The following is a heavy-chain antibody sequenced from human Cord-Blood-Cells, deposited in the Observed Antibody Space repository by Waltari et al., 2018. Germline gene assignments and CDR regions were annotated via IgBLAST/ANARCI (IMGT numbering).Heavy chain of an antibody. V-gene: IGHV3-21*01. CDR2: ISSSSSYI. Sequence: EVQLVESGGGLVKPGGSLRLSCAASGFTFSSYSMNWVRQAPGKGLEWVSSISSSSSYIYYADSAKGRFTISRDNAKNSLYLQMNSLRAEDTAVYYCARDSSSSWYYYYYGMDVWGQGTTVTVSS. CDR1: GFTFSSYS. J-gene: IGHJ6*02. CDR3: ARDSSSSWYYYYYGMDV. D-gene: IGHD6-13*01.